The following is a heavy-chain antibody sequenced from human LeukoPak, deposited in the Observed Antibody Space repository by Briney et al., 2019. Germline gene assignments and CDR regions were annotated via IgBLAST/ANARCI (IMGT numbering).Heavy chain of an antibody. D-gene: IGHD3-9*01. J-gene: IGHJ3*02. CDR2: ISSSSSYI. CDR3: ARSLFSLTGYYEGVGTDAFDI. Sequence: GGSLRLSCAASGFTFSSYSMNWVRQAPGKGLEWVSSISSSSSYIYYADSVKGRFTISRDNAKNSLYLQMNSLRAEDTAVYYCARSLFSLTGYYEGVGTDAFDIWGQGTMVTVSS. CDR1: GFTFSSYS. V-gene: IGHV3-21*01.